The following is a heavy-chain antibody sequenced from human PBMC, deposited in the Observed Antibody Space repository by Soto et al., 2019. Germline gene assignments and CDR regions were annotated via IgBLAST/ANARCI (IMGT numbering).Heavy chain of an antibody. J-gene: IGHJ4*02. CDR3: ARHYGGYYLFDY. CDR2: IYYSGST. D-gene: IGHD3-22*01. V-gene: IGHV4-30-4*01. CDR1: GGSISSGDYY. Sequence: SETLSLTCTVSGGSISSGDYYWSWIRQPPGKGLEWIGYIYYSGSTNYNPSLKSRVTISVDTSKNQFSLKLSSVTAADTAVYYCARHYGGYYLFDYWGQGTLVTVSS.